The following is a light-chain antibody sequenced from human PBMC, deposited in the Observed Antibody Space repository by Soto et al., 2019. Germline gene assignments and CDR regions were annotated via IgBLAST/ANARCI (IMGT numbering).Light chain of an antibody. CDR2: EVS. Sequence: QSALTQPASVSGSPGQSITISCTGSSCDVGGYNYVSWYQQHPGKAPKLIVYEVSNRPSGVSNRFSGSKSGTTAPLTISGLHAEDEDDYYCSSYTTPNTYVFGTGTKLTVL. J-gene: IGLJ1*01. CDR3: SSYTTPNTYV. V-gene: IGLV2-14*01. CDR1: SCDVGGYNY.